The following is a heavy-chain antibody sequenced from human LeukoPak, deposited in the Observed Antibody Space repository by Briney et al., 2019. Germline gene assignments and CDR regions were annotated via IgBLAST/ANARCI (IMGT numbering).Heavy chain of an antibody. Sequence: GASVKVSCKASGGTFSSYAISWVRQAPGQGLERMRGIIPIFGTANYAQKFQGRVTITADESTSTAYMELSSLRSEDTAVYYCATSIVGLTYDEHFQHWGQGTLVTVSS. CDR2: IIPIFGTA. D-gene: IGHD1-26*01. CDR3: ATSIVGLTYDEHFQH. J-gene: IGHJ1*01. V-gene: IGHV1-69*01. CDR1: GGTFSSYA.